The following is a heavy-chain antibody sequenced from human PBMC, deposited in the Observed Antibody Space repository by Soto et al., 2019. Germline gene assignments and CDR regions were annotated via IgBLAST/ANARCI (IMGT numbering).Heavy chain of an antibody. CDR3: AKVGYCSGGRCSVRGMDV. CDR2: ISGSGGST. V-gene: IGHV3-23*01. Sequence: GGSLRLSCAASGFTFSSYAMSWVRQAPGKGLEWVSAISGSGGSTYYADSVKGRFTISRDNSKNTLYLQMNSLRAEDTAVYYCAKVGYCSGGRCSVRGMDVWGQGTTVTVSS. CDR1: GFTFSSYA. D-gene: IGHD2-15*01. J-gene: IGHJ6*02.